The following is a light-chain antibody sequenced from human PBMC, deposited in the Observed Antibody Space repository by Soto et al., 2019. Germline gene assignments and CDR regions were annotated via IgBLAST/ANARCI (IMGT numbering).Light chain of an antibody. J-gene: IGKJ3*01. CDR2: DPS. CDR1: QSVTTY. V-gene: IGKV3-11*01. Sequence: EVVLTHSPATLSLSPGERATLSCTASQSVTTYLAWYQQKPGQAPRLLIYDPSTRATGIPARFSGSGSGTDFTLTISSLEPEDFAVYYCQQRSNWPPGVTFGPGTKVDIK. CDR3: QQRSNWPPGVT.